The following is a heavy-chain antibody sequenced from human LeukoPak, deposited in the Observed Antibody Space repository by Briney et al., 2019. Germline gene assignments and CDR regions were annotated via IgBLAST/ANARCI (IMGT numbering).Heavy chain of an antibody. D-gene: IGHD3-22*01. V-gene: IGHV4-34*01. CDR2: INHSGST. CDR1: GGSFSGYY. CDR3: ARGTHYDSCGYIHPQKYFQH. Sequence: SETLSLTCAVYGGSFSGYYWSWIRQPPGKGLEWIGEINHSGSTNYNPSLKSRVTISVDTSKNQFSLKLSSVTAADTAVYYCARGTHYDSCGYIHPQKYFQHWGQGTLVTVS. J-gene: IGHJ1*01.